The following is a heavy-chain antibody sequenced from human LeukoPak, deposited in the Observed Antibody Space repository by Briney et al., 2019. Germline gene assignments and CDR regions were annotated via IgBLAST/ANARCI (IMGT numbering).Heavy chain of an antibody. CDR3: ARVRDGYNDAYDI. D-gene: IGHD5-24*01. CDR1: GYTFTSYN. Sequence: ASVKVSCKASGYTFTSYNMHWVRQAPGQGLEWMGIIKPSGGNTTYAQKFQGRVTMTRDMSTSTLYMELSSLRSEDTAVYYCARVRDGYNDAYDIWGQGTMVIVSS. V-gene: IGHV1-46*01. CDR2: IKPSGGNT. J-gene: IGHJ3*02.